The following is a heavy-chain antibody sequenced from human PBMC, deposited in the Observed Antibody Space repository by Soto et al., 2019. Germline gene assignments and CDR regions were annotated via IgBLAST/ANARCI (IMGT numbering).Heavy chain of an antibody. CDR3: VVAAQPYYFDY. D-gene: IGHD2-15*01. J-gene: IGHJ4*02. V-gene: IGHV1-18*01. CDR2: ISAYNGNT. Sequence: QVQLVQSGAEVKKPGASVKVSCKASGYTFTSYGISWVRQAPGQGLEWMGGISAYNGNTNYAQKLQGRVTMTTDTSTSTAYMEPRTLRSDDTAVYYCVVAAQPYYFDYWGQGTLVTVSS. CDR1: GYTFTSYG.